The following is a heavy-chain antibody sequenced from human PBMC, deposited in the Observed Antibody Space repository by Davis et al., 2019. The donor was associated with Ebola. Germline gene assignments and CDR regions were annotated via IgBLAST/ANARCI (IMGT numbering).Heavy chain of an antibody. CDR2: ISSSSSYI. V-gene: IGHV3-21*01. J-gene: IGHJ3*02. D-gene: IGHD5-24*01. Sequence: PGGSLRLSCAASGFTFSSYSMNWVRQAPGKGLEWVSSISSSSSYIYYADSVKGRFTISRDNAKNSLYLQMNSLRAEDTAVYYCARDGPQEMATIREAFDIWGQGTMVTVSS. CDR1: GFTFSSYS. CDR3: ARDGPQEMATIREAFDI.